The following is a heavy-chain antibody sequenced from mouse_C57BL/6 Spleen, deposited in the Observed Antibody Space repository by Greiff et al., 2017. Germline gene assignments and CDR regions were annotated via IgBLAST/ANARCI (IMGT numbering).Heavy chain of an antibody. CDR3: ARSGVRGYFDY. CDR1: GYTFTSYW. CDR2: IAPNSGGT. D-gene: IGHD5-1*01. Sequence: VQLQQPGAELVKPGASVKLSCKASGYTFTSYWMHWVKQRPGRGLEWIGRIAPNSGGTKYNEKFKSKATLTVDKPSSTAYMQLSSLTSEDSAVYYCARSGVRGYFDYWGQGTTLTVSS. J-gene: IGHJ2*01. V-gene: IGHV1-72*01.